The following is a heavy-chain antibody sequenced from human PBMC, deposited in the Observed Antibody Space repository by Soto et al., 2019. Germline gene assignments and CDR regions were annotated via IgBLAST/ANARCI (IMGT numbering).Heavy chain of an antibody. CDR3: ARSRYTSGWWTPPFDY. CDR1: GGSISSYY. V-gene: IGHV4-59*01. J-gene: IGHJ4*02. CDR2: IYYSGST. Sequence: SETLSLTCAVSGGSISSYYWSWIRQPPGEGLEWIGYIYYSGSTNYNPSLKSRVTISVDTSKNQFSLKLTSVTAADTAVYYCARSRYTSGWWTPPFDYWGQGTLVTV. D-gene: IGHD6-19*01.